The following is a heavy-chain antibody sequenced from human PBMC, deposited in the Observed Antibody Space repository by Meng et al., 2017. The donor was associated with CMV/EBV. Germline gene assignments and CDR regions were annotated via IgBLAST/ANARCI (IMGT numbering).Heavy chain of an antibody. CDR1: GGTFTSYY. V-gene: IGHV1-46*01. CDR2: INPSGGST. D-gene: IGHD4-23*01. Sequence: ASVKVSCKASGGTFTSYYMHWVRQAPGQGLEWMGIINPSGGSTSYAQKFQGRVTMTRDTSTSTVYMELSSLRSEDTAVYYCASSNEGGNPGFRAEYFQHWGQGTLVTVSS. J-gene: IGHJ1*01. CDR3: ASSNEGGNPGFRAEYFQH.